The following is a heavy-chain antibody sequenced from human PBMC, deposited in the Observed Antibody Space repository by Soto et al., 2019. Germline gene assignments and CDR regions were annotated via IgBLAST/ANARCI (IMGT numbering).Heavy chain of an antibody. V-gene: IGHV4-34*01. CDR2: INHSRST. CDR1: GGSFSGYY. CDR3: ARDQVVAAASDAFDI. D-gene: IGHD2-15*01. Sequence: QVQLQQWGAGLLKPSETLSLTCAVYGGSFSGYYWSWIRQPPGKGLEWIGEINHSRSTNYNPSLKSRVTISVDTSKNQFSLKLSSVTAADTAVYYCARDQVVAAASDAFDIWGQGTMVTVSS. J-gene: IGHJ3*02.